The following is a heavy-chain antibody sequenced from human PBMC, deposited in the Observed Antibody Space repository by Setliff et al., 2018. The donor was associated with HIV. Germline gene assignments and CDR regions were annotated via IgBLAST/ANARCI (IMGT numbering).Heavy chain of an antibody. CDR2: IIPPVGAA. CDR1: GDTFRNYA. CDR3: ASPKVGCSGGTCYSGSAFDY. Sequence: SVKVSCKVSGDTFRNYALNWVRQAPGQGLAWMGGIIPPVGAAVYAQNFQGRVTITADESTSTAYMELRTLRSEDTAIYYCASPKVGCSGGTCYSGSAFDYWGQGSPVTVSS. V-gene: IGHV1-69*13. D-gene: IGHD2-15*01. J-gene: IGHJ4*02.